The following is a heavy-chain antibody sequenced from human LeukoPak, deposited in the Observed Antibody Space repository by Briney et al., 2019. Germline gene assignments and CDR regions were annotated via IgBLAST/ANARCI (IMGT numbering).Heavy chain of an antibody. J-gene: IGHJ4*02. CDR1: GFTYSTYW. CDR3: ARDFLYGDTRDY. Sequence: PGGSLRLSCAASGFTYSTYWMSWVRQAPGKGLERVANIKEDGREKYYVDSVKGRFTISRDNAHSLLYLQMNSLRAEDTAVYYCARDFLYGDTRDYWGQGTLVTVSS. D-gene: IGHD2/OR15-2a*01. V-gene: IGHV3-7*01. CDR2: IKEDGREK.